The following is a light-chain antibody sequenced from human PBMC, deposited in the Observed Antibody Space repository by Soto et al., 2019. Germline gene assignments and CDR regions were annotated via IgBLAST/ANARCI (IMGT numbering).Light chain of an antibody. CDR1: QSVLYSSTTKNY. CDR3: QQYYSCPLT. V-gene: IGKV4-1*01. J-gene: IGKJ4*01. CDR2: WAS. Sequence: DIVMTQSPDSLAVSLGERATINCKSSQSVLYSSTTKNYLAWYQQKPGQPPKLPICWASTQESGVPVRFSGSGSVTDFNLTITSLQAEDVAAYYCQQYYSCPLTFGGGTKVEIK.